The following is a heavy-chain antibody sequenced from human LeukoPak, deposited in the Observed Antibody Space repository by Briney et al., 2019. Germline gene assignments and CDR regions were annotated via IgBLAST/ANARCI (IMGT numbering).Heavy chain of an antibody. D-gene: IGHD3-10*01. CDR2: INHSGST. Sequence: SETLSLTCAVYGGSFSGYYWSWIRQPPGKGLEWIGEINHSGSTNYNPSLKSRVTISVDTSKNQFSLKLSSVTAADMAVYYCARLRGFYYYGSGSSFDYWGQGTLVTVSS. J-gene: IGHJ4*02. CDR3: ARLRGFYYYGSGSSFDY. V-gene: IGHV4-34*01. CDR1: GGSFSGYY.